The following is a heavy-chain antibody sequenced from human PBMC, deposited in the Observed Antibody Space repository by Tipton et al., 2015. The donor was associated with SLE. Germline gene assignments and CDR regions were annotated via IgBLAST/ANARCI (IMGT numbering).Heavy chain of an antibody. Sequence: LRLSCTVSGGSISNHYWGWIRQPPGMGLEWIGYIYYSGNTNYNPSLKSRVTISVDTSKTQFSLNLSSVTAADTAVYYCARDEYRYDTTGYHLLGHFDFWGQGTLVTVSS. CDR3: ARDEYRYDTTGYHLLGHFDF. J-gene: IGHJ4*02. D-gene: IGHD3-22*01. CDR1: GGSISNHY. V-gene: IGHV4-59*11. CDR2: IYYSGNT.